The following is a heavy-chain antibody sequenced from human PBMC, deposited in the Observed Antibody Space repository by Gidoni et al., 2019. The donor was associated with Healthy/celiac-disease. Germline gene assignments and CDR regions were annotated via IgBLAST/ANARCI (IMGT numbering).Heavy chain of an antibody. CDR3: ARDIRGYSGYHPFDY. J-gene: IGHJ4*02. CDR1: GFTFRDYY. CDR2: IRSSGSTI. V-gene: IGHV3-11*01. Sequence: QVQLVDSGGGLVNPGGSLRLSCAASGFTFRDYYMSWIRQATGKGLEWVSYIRSSGSTIYYADSVKGRFTISRDNAKNSLYLQMNSLRAEDTAVYYCARDIRGYSGYHPFDYWGQGTLVTVSS. D-gene: IGHD5-12*01.